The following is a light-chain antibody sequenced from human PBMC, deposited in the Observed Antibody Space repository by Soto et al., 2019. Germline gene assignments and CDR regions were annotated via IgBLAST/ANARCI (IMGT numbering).Light chain of an antibody. V-gene: IGKV1-39*01. CDR3: QQSYTTPRT. J-gene: IGKJ1*01. CDR1: QNIRTS. Sequence: DVQMTQSPSSLSASVGDRVTLSCRASQNIRTSLNWYQQKPGEAPLLLVYAASTLQSGVPSRFTGSGSGTDFTLTISGVQPEDFATYYCQQSYTTPRTFXQGTKVDIK. CDR2: AAS.